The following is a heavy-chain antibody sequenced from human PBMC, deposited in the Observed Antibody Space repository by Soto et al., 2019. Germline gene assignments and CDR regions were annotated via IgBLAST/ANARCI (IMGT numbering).Heavy chain of an antibody. J-gene: IGHJ6*02. CDR1: GGSFNNYA. D-gene: IGHD3-10*01. CDR2: IIPNFDTP. Sequence: QVQLVQSGAEVKKPGSSVTVSCKTSGGSFNNYAVSWVRQAPGQGLEWMGGIIPNFDTPNYAQKLQDRVTIIADESTSTVYIELMSLRSNDTAVYYWAVAMVRQIHIFESSGMHVWGQGTTVIVSS. V-gene: IGHV1-69*01. CDR3: AVAMVRQIHIFESSGMHV.